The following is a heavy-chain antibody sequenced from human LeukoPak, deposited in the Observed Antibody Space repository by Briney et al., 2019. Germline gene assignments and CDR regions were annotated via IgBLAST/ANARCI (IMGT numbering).Heavy chain of an antibody. CDR3: ARDAQGYCSGGSCYSEGYYYYYMDV. D-gene: IGHD2-15*01. V-gene: IGHV1-69*05. J-gene: IGHJ6*03. CDR2: IIPIFGTA. Sequence: GASVKVSCKASGGTFSSYAISWVRQARGQGLEWMGGIIPIFGTANYAQKFQGRVTITTDESTSTAYMELSSLRSEDTAVYYCARDAQGYCSGGSCYSEGYYYYYMDVWGKGTTVTVSS. CDR1: GGTFSSYA.